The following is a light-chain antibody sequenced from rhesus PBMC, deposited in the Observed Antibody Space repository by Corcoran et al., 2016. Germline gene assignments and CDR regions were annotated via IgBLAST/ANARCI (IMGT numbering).Light chain of an antibody. CDR1: QSVSSN. V-gene: IGKV3-42*03. CDR3: QQYSNWPYS. J-gene: IGKJ2*01. Sequence: EIVMTQSPATLSLSPGERATLSCRASQSVSSNLAWYQQKPGQAPRLLNYGASSRAPGIPDRFSGSGSGTDFTLTISSLEPEDFAVYYCQQYSNWPYSFGQGTKVEIK. CDR2: GAS.